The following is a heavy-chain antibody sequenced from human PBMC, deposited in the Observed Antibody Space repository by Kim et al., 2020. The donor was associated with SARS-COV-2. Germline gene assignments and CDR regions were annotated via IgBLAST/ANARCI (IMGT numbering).Heavy chain of an antibody. CDR3: ARGSPVANN. J-gene: IGHJ4*02. Sequence: SETLSLTCSVSGDSMNNNYWSWARQPPGKGLEWIGYIHYRGTTDYNTSLRGRVTISIDTSKNQFSLNLRSVTAADTAVYYCARGSPVANNWGQGPLVTVS. CDR2: IHYRGTT. V-gene: IGHV4-59*13. CDR1: GDSMNNNY.